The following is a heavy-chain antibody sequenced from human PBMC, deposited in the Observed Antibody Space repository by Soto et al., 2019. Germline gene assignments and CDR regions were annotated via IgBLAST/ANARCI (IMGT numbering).Heavy chain of an antibody. CDR2: IIPIFGTA. D-gene: IGHD2-2*02. J-gene: IGHJ5*02. CDR1: GGTFSSYA. Sequence: QVQLVQSGAEMKKPGSSVKVSCKASGGTFSSYAISWVRQAPGQGLEWMGGIIPIFGTANYAQKFQGRVTITADESTSTAYMELSSLRSEDTAVYYCASIGEYQLLYGNWFDPWGQGTLVTVSS. V-gene: IGHV1-69*01. CDR3: ASIGEYQLLYGNWFDP.